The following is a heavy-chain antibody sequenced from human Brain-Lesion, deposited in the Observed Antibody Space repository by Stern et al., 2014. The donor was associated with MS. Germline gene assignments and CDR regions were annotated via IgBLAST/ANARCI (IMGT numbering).Heavy chain of an antibody. J-gene: IGHJ5*02. CDR3: AGEEDIRYCSGGSCTGNWFDP. V-gene: IGHV4-39*01. CDR2: IYYSGNT. D-gene: IGHD2-15*01. Sequence: VQLVESGPGLVKPSETLSLTCTVAGGSVSSTSYAWAWIRQPPGKGLEWIGTIYYSGNTYYSPSLKSRLTISLDTSKTPFSLQLRSVTAADTAVYYCAGEEDIRYCSGGSCTGNWFDPWGQGTLVTVSS. CDR1: GGSVSSTSYA.